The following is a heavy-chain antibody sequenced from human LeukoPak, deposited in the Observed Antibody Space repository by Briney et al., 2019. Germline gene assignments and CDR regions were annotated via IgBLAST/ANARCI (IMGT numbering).Heavy chain of an antibody. CDR3: ARAQKDSSSWYWFDP. CDR2: ISTSET. J-gene: IGHJ5*02. CDR1: GDFIRRGSYF. D-gene: IGHD6-13*01. Sequence: PSETLSLTCTVSGDFIRRGSYFWSWIRQPAGKGLEWIGRISTSETNDNPSFTGRVTLSIDTSKNQFSLKLSSVTAADTAVYYCARAQKDSSSWYWFDPWGQGTLVTVSS. V-gene: IGHV4-61*02.